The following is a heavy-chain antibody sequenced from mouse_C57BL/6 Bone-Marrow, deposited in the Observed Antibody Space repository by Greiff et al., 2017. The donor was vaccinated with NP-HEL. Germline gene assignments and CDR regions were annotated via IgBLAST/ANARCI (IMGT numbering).Heavy chain of an antibody. CDR2: IRNKANGYTT. D-gene: IGHD3-2*01. Sequence: EVKLVESGGGLVQPGGSLSLSCAASGFTFTAYYMSWVRQPPGKALEWLGFIRNKANGYTTEYSASVKGRFTISRDNSQSILYLQMNALRAEDSATYYCARYETAGAMDYWGQGTSVTVSS. CDR1: GFTFTAYY. V-gene: IGHV7-3*01. CDR3: ARYETAGAMDY. J-gene: IGHJ4*01.